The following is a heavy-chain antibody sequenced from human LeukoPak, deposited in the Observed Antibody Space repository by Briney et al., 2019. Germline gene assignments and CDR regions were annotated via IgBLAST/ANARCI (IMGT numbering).Heavy chain of an antibody. D-gene: IGHD3-22*01. J-gene: IGHJ4*02. CDR1: GYTFTGYY. V-gene: IGHV1-2*02. CDR2: INPNSGGT. Sequence: ASVKVSCKASGYTFTGYYMHWVRQAPGQGLEWMGWINPNSGGTNYAQKLQGRVTMTTDTSTSTAYMELRSLRSDDTAVYYCARDAPHIYDSSGNFDYWGQGTLVTVSS. CDR3: ARDAPHIYDSSGNFDY.